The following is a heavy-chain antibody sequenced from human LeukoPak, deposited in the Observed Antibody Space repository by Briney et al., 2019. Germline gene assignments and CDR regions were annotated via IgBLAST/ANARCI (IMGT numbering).Heavy chain of an antibody. CDR2: INHSGST. V-gene: IGHV4-34*01. CDR3: ASGYGSGSQYNWFDP. Sequence: SETLSLTCAVYGGSFSGYYGSWIRQPPGKGLEWIGEINHSGSTNYNPSLKSRVTISIDTSKNQFSLKLSSVTAADTAVYYCASGYGSGSQYNWFDPWGQGTLVTVSS. CDR1: GGSFSGYY. J-gene: IGHJ5*02. D-gene: IGHD3-10*01.